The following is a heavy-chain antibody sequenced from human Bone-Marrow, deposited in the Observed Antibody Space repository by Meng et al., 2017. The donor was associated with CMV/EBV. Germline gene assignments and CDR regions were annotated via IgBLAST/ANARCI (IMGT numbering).Heavy chain of an antibody. CDR2: INSDGSST. CDR3: ARAVVVVPAAISSYYGMDV. CDR1: GFTFSSYW. Sequence: GESLKISCAASGFTFSSYWMHWVRQAPGKGLVWVSRINSDGSSTSYADSAKGRFTISRDNAKNTLYLQMNSLRAEDTAVYYCARAVVVVPAAISSYYGMDVWGQGTTVTVSS. V-gene: IGHV3-74*01. D-gene: IGHD2-2*01. J-gene: IGHJ6*02.